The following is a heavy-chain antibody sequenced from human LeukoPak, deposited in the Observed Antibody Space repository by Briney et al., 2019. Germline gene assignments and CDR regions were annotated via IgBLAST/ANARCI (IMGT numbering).Heavy chain of an antibody. CDR3: ARDHLGYYNVLDY. D-gene: IGHD3-9*01. CDR2: VSYDGSNK. Sequence: HPGGSLRLSCAASGFTFSSYAMHWVRQAPGKGLEWVAVVSYDGSNKYYADSVKGRFTISRDNSKNTLYLQMNSLRAEDTAVYYCARDHLGYYNVLDYWGQGTLVTVSS. V-gene: IGHV3-30*04. J-gene: IGHJ4*02. CDR1: GFTFSSYA.